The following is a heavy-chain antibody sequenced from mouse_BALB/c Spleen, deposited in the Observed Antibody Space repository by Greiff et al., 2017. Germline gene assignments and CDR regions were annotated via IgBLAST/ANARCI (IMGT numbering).Heavy chain of an antibody. Sequence: DVHLVESGGGLVQPGGSRKLSCAASGFTFSSFGMHWVRQAPEKGLEWVAYISSGSSTIYYADTVKGRFTISRDNPKNTLFLQMTSLRSEDTAMYDCARSIAPLLRPFAYWGQGTLVTVSA. V-gene: IGHV5-17*02. CDR1: GFTFSSFG. CDR2: ISSGSSTI. J-gene: IGHJ3*01. CDR3: ARSIAPLLRPFAY. D-gene: IGHD1-2*01.